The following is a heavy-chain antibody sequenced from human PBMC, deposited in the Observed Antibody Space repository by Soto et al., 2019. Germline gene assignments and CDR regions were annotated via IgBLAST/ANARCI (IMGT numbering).Heavy chain of an antibody. D-gene: IGHD3-22*01. Sequence: VGSLRLSCAASGFTFSSYGMHWVRQAPGKGLEWVAVISYDGSNKYYADSVKGRFTISRDNSKNTLYLQMNSLRAEDTAVYYCAKGVRYYYDSSGYPPYYFDYWGQGTLVTVSS. CDR1: GFTFSSYG. CDR3: AKGVRYYYDSSGYPPYYFDY. V-gene: IGHV3-30*18. CDR2: ISYDGSNK. J-gene: IGHJ4*02.